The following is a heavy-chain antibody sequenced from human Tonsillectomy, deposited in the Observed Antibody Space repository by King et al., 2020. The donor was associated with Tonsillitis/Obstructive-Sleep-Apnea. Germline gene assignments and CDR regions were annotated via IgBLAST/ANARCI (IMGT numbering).Heavy chain of an antibody. V-gene: IGHV1-18*01. J-gene: IGHJ3*02. CDR2: ISPYNGNT. Sequence: QLVQSGAEVKKPGASVKVSCKASGYTFTSYGLSWVRQAPGQGLEWVGWISPYNGNTNSSQRLQGRLPMTTETSTTTAYMELRSLRSDDTAVYYCARVMGGSYGAFDIWGQGTMVTVSS. CDR1: GYTFTSYG. CDR3: ARVMGGSYGAFDI. D-gene: IGHD1-26*01.